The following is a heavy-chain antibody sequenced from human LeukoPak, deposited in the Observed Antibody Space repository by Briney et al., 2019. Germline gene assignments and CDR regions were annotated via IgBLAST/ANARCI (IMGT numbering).Heavy chain of an antibody. CDR1: GFTFSGSD. CDR2: IRSKTNNYAT. CDR3: TRHNYDRSGYGAFDI. J-gene: IGHJ3*02. Sequence: GGSLRLSCAASGFTFSGSDIHWVRQASGKGMEWVGHIRSKTNNYATAGAASVKGRFTFSRDDSKNTAYIQMNSLKTEDTAVYYCTRHNYDRSGYGAFDIWGQGTMVTVSS. D-gene: IGHD3-22*01. V-gene: IGHV3-73*01.